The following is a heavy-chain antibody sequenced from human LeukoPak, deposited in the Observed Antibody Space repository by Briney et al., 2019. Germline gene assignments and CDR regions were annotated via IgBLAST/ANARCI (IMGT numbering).Heavy chain of an antibody. J-gene: IGHJ4*02. CDR1: GFTFSSYE. CDR2: ISSSGSTI. D-gene: IGHD1-26*01. V-gene: IGHV3-48*03. CDR3: AKDPYSGSYHVNRAYFDY. Sequence: GGSLRLSCAASGFTFSSYEMNWVRQAPGKGLEWVSYISSSGSTIYYADSVKGRFTISRDNAKNSLYLQMNSLRAEDTALYYCAKDPYSGSYHVNRAYFDYWGQGTLVTVSS.